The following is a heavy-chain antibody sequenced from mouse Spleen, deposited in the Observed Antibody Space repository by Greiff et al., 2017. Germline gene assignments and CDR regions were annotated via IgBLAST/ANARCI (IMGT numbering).Heavy chain of an antibody. J-gene: IGHJ4*01. D-gene: IGHD3-3*01. CDR2: INPSSGYT. CDR1: GYTFTSYT. V-gene: IGHV1-4*01. CDR3: ARGTKDAMDY. Sequence: QVTLKESGAELARPGASVKMSCKASGYTFTSYTMHWVKQRPGQGPEWIGYINPSSGYTKYNQKFKDKATLTADKSSSTAYMQLSSLTSEDSAVYYCARGTKDAMDYWGQGTSVTVSS.